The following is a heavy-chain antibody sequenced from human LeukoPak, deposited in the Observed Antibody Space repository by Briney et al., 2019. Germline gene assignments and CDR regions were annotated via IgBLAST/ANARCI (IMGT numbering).Heavy chain of an antibody. CDR1: GYTFTCHG. Sequence: ASVKVSCKASGYTFTCHGLSWARQAPGQGLEWMGWISIYSGNTNYAQKFQDRISMTTDTSTSTAYMELRSLKSDDTAVYYCAREGRSLQTYWGQGTLVTVSS. CDR3: AREGRSLQTY. J-gene: IGHJ4*02. D-gene: IGHD5-24*01. CDR2: ISIYSGNT. V-gene: IGHV1-18*01.